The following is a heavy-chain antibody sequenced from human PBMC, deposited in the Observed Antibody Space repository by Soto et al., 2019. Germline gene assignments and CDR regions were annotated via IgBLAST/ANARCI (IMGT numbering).Heavy chain of an antibody. J-gene: IGHJ4*02. D-gene: IGHD6-25*01. V-gene: IGHV5-51*01. CDR1: GYSFTSHW. CDR2: IYPGDSDT. Sequence: GESLKISCKASGYSFTSHWIGLVRRMPGKGLEWMGIIYPGDSDTRYSPSSQGQVTISADKSTSTAYLQWSSLKASDSAMYYCARHPDAAHTTDFDFWGQGTLVTVSS. CDR3: ARHPDAAHTTDFDF.